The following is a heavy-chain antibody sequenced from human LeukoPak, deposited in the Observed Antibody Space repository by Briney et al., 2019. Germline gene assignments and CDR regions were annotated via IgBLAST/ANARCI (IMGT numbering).Heavy chain of an antibody. CDR1: GFTVSRNY. CDR2: ISSSSSYI. V-gene: IGHV3-21*01. Sequence: PGGSLRLSCAASGFTVSRNYMSWVRQAPGKGLEWVSSISSSSSYIYYADSVKGRFTISRDNAKNSLYLQMNSLRAEDTAVYYCWCSTSSKNFDYWGQGTLVTVSS. D-gene: IGHD2-2*01. CDR3: WCSTSSKNFDY. J-gene: IGHJ4*02.